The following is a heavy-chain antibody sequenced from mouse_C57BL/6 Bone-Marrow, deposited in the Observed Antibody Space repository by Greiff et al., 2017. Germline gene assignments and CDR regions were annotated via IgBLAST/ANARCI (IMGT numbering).Heavy chain of an antibody. CDR1: GYTFTSYW. Sequence: QVQLQQPGAELVRPGSSVKLSCKASGYTFTSYWMHWVKQRPIQGLEWIGNIDPSDSETHYNQKFKDKATLTVDTSSSTAYMQLSSLTSEDAAVYYCASIYDGYYVNYAMDYWGQGTSVTVSA. CDR3: ASIYDGYYVNYAMDY. V-gene: IGHV1-52*01. CDR2: IDPSDSET. J-gene: IGHJ4*01. D-gene: IGHD2-3*01.